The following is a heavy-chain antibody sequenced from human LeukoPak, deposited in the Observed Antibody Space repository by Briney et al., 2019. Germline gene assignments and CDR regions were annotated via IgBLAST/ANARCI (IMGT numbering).Heavy chain of an antibody. CDR3: ARGRLHYDFWSGYLGAFDI. J-gene: IGHJ3*02. CDR1: GGSFSGYY. CDR2: INHSGST. Sequence: PSETLSLTCAVYGGSFSGYYWRWIRQPPGKGLEWIGEINHSGSTNYNPSLKSRVTISVDTSKNQFSLKLSSVTAADTAVYYCARGRLHYDFWSGYLGAFDIWGQGTMVTVSS. D-gene: IGHD3-3*01. V-gene: IGHV4-34*01.